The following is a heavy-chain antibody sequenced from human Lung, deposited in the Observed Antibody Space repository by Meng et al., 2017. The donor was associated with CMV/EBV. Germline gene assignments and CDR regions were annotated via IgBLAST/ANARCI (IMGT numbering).Heavy chain of an antibody. CDR1: GGSISSSSHY. CDR2: IYYNGGT. CDR3: ATTSSGWFNYFDS. D-gene: IGHD6-19*01. J-gene: IGHJ4*02. V-gene: IGHV4-39*01. Sequence: GPLRLSCTVSGGSISSSSHYWGWIRQPPGKGLEWIATIYYNGGTSYNPSLKSRVTISLDTSKNQFSLKLNSVTAADTAVYYCATTSSGWFNYFDSWGQGXLVTVSS.